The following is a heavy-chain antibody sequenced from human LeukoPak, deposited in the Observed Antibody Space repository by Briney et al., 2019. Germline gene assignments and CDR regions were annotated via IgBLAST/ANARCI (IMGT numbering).Heavy chain of an antibody. V-gene: IGHV3-33*01. D-gene: IGHD3-22*01. J-gene: IGHJ4*02. Sequence: GGSLRLSCAASGFAFSSYGMHWVRQAPGQGLEWVAVIWYDGSNRYYADSVKGRFTISRDNSKNTLYLQMNSLRAEDTAVYYCARGVVDYYDSSGYYFSYFDYWGQGTLVTVSS. CDR3: ARGVVDYYDSSGYYFSYFDY. CDR2: IWYDGSNR. CDR1: GFAFSSYG.